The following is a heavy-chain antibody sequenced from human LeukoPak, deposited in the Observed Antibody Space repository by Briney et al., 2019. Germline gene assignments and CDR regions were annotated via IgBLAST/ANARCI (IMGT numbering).Heavy chain of an antibody. Sequence: PGGSLRLSCAASGFTFSSYWMHWVRQAPGKGLVWVSRINSDGSSTSYADSVKGRFTISRDNAKNTLYLQINSLRAGDTSVYYCARDRNTGSSYENLFEYWGQGSLVTVSS. CDR3: ARDRNTGSSYENLFEY. CDR2: INSDGSST. J-gene: IGHJ4*02. D-gene: IGHD1-26*01. V-gene: IGHV3-74*01. CDR1: GFTFSSYW.